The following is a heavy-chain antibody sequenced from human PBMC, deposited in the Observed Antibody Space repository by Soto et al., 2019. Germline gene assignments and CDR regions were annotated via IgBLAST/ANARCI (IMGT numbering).Heavy chain of an antibody. D-gene: IGHD7-27*01. CDR2: IYKSATT. J-gene: IGHJ5*01. CDR3: ARGRYCLTGRCFPNWFDS. CDR1: GDSISNLDYF. V-gene: IGHV4-30-4*01. Sequence: QVQLLESGPGLMKPSQTLSLTCSVSGDSISNLDYFWAWIRQPPGQALEYIGYIYKSATTYYNPSFVSRVAISVDTSKSQFSLNVTSVTAADTAVYFCARGRYCLTGRCFPNWFDSWGQGALVTVSS.